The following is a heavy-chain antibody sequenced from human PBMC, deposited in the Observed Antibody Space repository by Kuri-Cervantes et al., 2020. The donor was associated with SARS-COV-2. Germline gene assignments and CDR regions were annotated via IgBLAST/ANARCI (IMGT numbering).Heavy chain of an antibody. Sequence: GGSLRLSCAASGFTFSSYSMNWVRQAPEKGLEWVSSISSSSSYIYYADSVKGRFTISRDNAKNSLYLQMNSLRAEDTAVYYCARGRRIDYGDYAGWGRMNWFDPWAQGPLVTVSS. CDR3: ARGRRIDYGDYAGWGRMNWFDP. CDR2: ISSSSSYI. V-gene: IGHV3-21*04. CDR1: GFTFSSYS. D-gene: IGHD4-17*01. J-gene: IGHJ5*02.